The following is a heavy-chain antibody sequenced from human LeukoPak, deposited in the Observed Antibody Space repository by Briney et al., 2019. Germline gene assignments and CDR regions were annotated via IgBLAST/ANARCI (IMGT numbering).Heavy chain of an antibody. CDR3: AREGSDQLSKDFDY. CDR2: IGPRNSAA. CDR1: GFTFTGHY. Sequence: GASVKVSFKSSGFTFTGHYIHWVRQAPGQGLEWMGYIGPRNSAASYAEKFQGRVTMTRDTSLSTAYMELSRLTSDDTAVYYCAREGSDQLSKDFDYWGQGTLVTVSS. J-gene: IGHJ4*02. V-gene: IGHV1-2*02. D-gene: IGHD2-2*01.